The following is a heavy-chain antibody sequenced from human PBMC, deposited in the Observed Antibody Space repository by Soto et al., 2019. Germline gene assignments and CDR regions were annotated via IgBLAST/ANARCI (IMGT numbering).Heavy chain of an antibody. Sequence: PGGSLRLSCAASGFTFSSYGMHWVRQAPGKGLEWVAVIWYDGSNKYYADSVKGRFTISRDNSKNTLYLQMNSLRIDDSAIYSCAREGDSHAFRGFDLWGQGTPVTVSS. CDR3: AREGDSHAFRGFDL. CDR1: GFTFSSYG. V-gene: IGHV3-33*01. CDR2: IWYDGSNK. D-gene: IGHD5-18*01. J-gene: IGHJ5*02.